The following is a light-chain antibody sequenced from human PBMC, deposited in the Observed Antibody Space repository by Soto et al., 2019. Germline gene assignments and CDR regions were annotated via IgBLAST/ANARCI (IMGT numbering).Light chain of an antibody. CDR3: QQRSNWPPIT. CDR2: DAS. J-gene: IGKJ5*01. CDR1: QSISDT. V-gene: IGKV3-11*01. Sequence: EIVMTQSPATLSVSPGERATPSCRASQSISDTLAWYQQKPGQAPRILIYDASNRATGIPARFSGSGSGTDFTLTISSLEPEDFAVYYCQQRSNWPPITFGQGTRLEIK.